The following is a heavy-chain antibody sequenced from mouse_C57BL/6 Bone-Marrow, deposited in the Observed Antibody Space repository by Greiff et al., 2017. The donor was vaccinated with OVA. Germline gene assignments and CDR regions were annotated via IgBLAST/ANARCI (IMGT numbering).Heavy chain of an antibody. V-gene: IGHV1-74*01. CDR1: GYTFTSYW. D-gene: IGHD2-1*01. J-gene: IGHJ2*01. CDR2: IHPSDSDT. Sequence: QVQLKQPGAELVKPGASVKVSCKASGYTFTSYWMHWVKQRPGQGLEWIGRIHPSDSDTNYNQKFKGKATLTVDKSSSTAYMQLSSLTSEDSAVYYCAIRDGNYYFDYWGQGTTLTVSS. CDR3: AIRDGNYYFDY.